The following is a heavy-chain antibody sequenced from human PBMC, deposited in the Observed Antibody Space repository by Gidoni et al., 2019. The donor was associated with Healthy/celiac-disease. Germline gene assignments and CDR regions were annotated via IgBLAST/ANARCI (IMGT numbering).Heavy chain of an antibody. CDR2: ISSSSSYI. D-gene: IGHD3-22*01. J-gene: IGHJ4*02. V-gene: IGHV3-21*01. CDR1: GFTFSSYS. Sequence: EVQLVESGGGLVKPGGSLRLSCVTSGFTFSSYSMNRVRQAPGKGLEWVSSISSSSSYIYYADSVKGRFTISRDNAKNSLYLQMNSLRAEDTAVYYCARDEINYYDSRGDYWGQGTLVTVSS. CDR3: ARDEINYYDSRGDY.